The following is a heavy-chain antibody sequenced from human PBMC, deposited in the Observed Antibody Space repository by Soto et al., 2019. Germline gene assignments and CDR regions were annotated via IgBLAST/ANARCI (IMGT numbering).Heavy chain of an antibody. CDR3: TRPSHDTSSYFQHEAYYFDF. V-gene: IGHV3-73*01. Sequence: PGGSLRLSCAASGFIFNGSAFHWVRQASGKGPEWVDRIRNKANSYETAYSASVRGRFTISRDDSKNTAYLQMNSLETEDTALYYCTRPSHDTSSYFQHEAYYFDFWGPGTLVTVSS. CDR2: IRNKANSYET. J-gene: IGHJ4*02. D-gene: IGHD3-10*01. CDR1: GFIFNGSA.